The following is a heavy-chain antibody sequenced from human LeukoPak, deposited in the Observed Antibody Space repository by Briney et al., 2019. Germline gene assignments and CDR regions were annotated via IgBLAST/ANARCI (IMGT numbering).Heavy chain of an antibody. CDR3: SNGIYDRSY. D-gene: IGHD2/OR15-2a*01. V-gene: IGHV3-7*01. J-gene: IGHJ4*02. CDR2: IQQDGSEA. Sequence: GGSLRLSCVVSGFTFTKYWMCWVRQAPGKGLEWVANIQQDGSEAYYAASVRGRFTISRDNARNSLYLQMNSLRAEDTAVYYCSNGIYDRSYWGRGTLVTVSS. CDR1: GFTFTKYW.